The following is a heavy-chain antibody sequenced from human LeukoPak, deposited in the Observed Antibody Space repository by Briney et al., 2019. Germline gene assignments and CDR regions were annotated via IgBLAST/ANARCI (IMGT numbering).Heavy chain of an antibody. D-gene: IGHD2-2*01. CDR1: GYTCTDYG. V-gene: IGHV1-18*01. J-gene: IGHJ4*02. CDR3: ARAAFGYCSNTSCHVFDY. CDR2: ISTYNGNT. Sequence: GASVKVSGKASGYTCTDYGISWVRQAPGQGLEWMGWISTYNGNTNYAQKLQDRVTMTTDTSTNTVYMELRSLRSDDTAVFYCARAAFGYCSNTSCHVFDYWGQGTLVTVSS.